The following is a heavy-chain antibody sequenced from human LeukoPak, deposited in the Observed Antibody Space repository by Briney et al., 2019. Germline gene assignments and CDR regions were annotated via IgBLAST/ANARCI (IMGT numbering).Heavy chain of an antibody. CDR3: ATTTGLGYFDY. D-gene: IGHD1-14*01. J-gene: IGHJ4*02. V-gene: IGHV4-4*07. Sequence: PSETLSLTCTVSGGSISSYYWSWIRLPAGKGLEWIGHIYTSGSTSCNPSLKSRVTMSVDTSKNQFSLKLTSVTAADTAVYYCATTTGLGYFDYWGQGTLVTVSS. CDR1: GGSISSYY. CDR2: IYTSGST.